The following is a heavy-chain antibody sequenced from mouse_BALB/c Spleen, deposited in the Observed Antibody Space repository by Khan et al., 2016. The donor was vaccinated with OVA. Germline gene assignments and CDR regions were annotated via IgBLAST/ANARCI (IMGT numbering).Heavy chain of an antibody. CDR1: GFTFSGFG. V-gene: IGHV5-17*02. CDR2: ISSDSSTI. J-gene: IGHJ2*01. Sequence: EVQLLETGGGLVQPGGSRKLSCAASGFTFSGFGMHWVRQAPEKGLEWVAYISSDSSTIYYADTVKGRFTISRDNPKNTLFLQMTSLRSEDTAMYFCARTGYYYFDYWGQGTTLTVSS. CDR3: ARTGYYYFDY. D-gene: IGHD2-3*01.